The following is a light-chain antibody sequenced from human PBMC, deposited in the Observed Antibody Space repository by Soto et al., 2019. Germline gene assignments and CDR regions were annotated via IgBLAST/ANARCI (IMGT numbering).Light chain of an antibody. Sequence: EIVLTQSPGTLSLSPGERATLSCRASQSVSSNYLAWYQQKPGQAPRLLIYGASSRATGIPDRFIGSGSGTDSTLTISRLEPEDFAVYYCQQYGGSPRVTFGGGTKVEIK. CDR1: QSVSSNY. CDR3: QQYGGSPRVT. J-gene: IGKJ4*01. V-gene: IGKV3-20*01. CDR2: GAS.